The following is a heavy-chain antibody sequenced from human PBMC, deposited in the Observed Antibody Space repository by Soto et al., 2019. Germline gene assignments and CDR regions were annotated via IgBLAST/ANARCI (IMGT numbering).Heavy chain of an antibody. CDR2: IYHSGST. Sequence: SETLSLTCAVSGGSISSGGYSWSWIRQPPGKGLEWIGYIYHSGSTYYNPSLKSRVTISVDRSKNQFSLKLSSVTAADTAVYYCASLEMATITLDYWGQGTLVTVSS. D-gene: IGHD5-12*01. V-gene: IGHV4-30-2*01. CDR1: GGSISSGGYS. J-gene: IGHJ4*02. CDR3: ASLEMATITLDY.